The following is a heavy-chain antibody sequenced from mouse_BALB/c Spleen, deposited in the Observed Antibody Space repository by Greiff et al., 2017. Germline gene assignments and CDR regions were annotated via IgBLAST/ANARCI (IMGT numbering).Heavy chain of an antibody. V-gene: IGHV1-4*01. J-gene: IGHJ3*01. D-gene: IGHD1-2*01. CDR3: AKENTATVAY. CDR2: INPSSGYT. CDR1: GYTFTSYT. Sequence: VKLMESGAELARPGASVKMSCKASGYTFTSYTMHWVKQRPGQGLEWIGYINPSSGYTNYNQKFKDKATLTADKSSSTAYMQLSSLTSEDSAVYYCAKENTATVAYWGQGTLVTVSA.